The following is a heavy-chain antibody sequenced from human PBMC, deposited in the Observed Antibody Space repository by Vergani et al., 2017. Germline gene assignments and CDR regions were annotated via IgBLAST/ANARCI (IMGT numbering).Heavy chain of an antibody. V-gene: IGHV1-18*01. CDR1: GYTFNKYG. CDR3: ARDFCAALDH. J-gene: IGHJ4*02. Sequence: QVQLVQSGSEVTKPGASVRVSCKTSGYTFNKYGISWVRQAPGQGLEWMAWIGTYNAKTNYAQKFQDRVTLTTDTYTSTAYMELRSLRSGDTATYYCARDFCAALDHWGQGTLVTVSS. D-gene: IGHD2-15*01. CDR2: IGTYNAKT.